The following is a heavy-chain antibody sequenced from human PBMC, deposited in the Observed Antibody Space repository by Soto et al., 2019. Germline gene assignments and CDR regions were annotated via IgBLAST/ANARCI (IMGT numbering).Heavy chain of an antibody. J-gene: IGHJ1*01. CDR3: AADWYYYDP. CDR2: INAGNGNT. V-gene: IGHV1-3*01. D-gene: IGHD3-22*01. CDR1: GYTFTSYA. Sequence: ASVKVSCKASGYTFTSYAMHWVRQAPGQRLEWMGWINAGNGNTEYSQKFQGRVTITRDTSASTAYMELSSLRSEDTAVYYCAADWYYYDPWGQGTLVTVSS.